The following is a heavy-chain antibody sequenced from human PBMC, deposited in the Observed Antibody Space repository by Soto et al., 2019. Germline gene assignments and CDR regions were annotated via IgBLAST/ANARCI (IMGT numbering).Heavy chain of an antibody. CDR3: ARQRRYYYDSSGYPDY. D-gene: IGHD3-22*01. CDR1: GVSTSSSTYY. Sequence: LSLTCSVSGVSTSSSTYYLGGIRQPPGKGLEWIGSVYYTGSTFYNPSLKSRVTISVDTSKNQFSLRLSSVTAADTAVYYCARQRRYYYDSSGYPDYWGQGTLVTVSS. J-gene: IGHJ4*02. V-gene: IGHV4-39*01. CDR2: VYYTGST.